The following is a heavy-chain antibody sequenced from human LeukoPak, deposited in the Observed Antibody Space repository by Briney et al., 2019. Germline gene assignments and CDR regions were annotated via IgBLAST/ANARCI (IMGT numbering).Heavy chain of an antibody. Sequence: GASVKVSCKASGYTFTSYDINWVRQATGQGLEWMGWMNPNSGNTGYAQKFQGRVTFTRNTSISTAYMELSSLRSEDTAVYYCAKSSRPVTAMAFFDYWGQGTLVTVSS. CDR3: AKSSRPVTAMAFFDY. CDR1: GYTFTSYD. J-gene: IGHJ4*02. CDR2: MNPNSGNT. V-gene: IGHV1-8*03. D-gene: IGHD5-18*01.